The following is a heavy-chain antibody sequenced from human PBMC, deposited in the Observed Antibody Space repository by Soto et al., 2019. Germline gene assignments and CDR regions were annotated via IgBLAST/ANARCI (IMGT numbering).Heavy chain of an antibody. J-gene: IGHJ4*02. CDR1: EFTFSSYA. V-gene: IGHV3-23*01. Sequence: GGSLRLSCAASEFTFSSYAMSWVRQAPGKGLEWVSTISGSGGRTYYADSAKGRFTISRDNSSNTLHLQMNSLRVEDTAVYYCAKTLLSTSWYGLHDYVSQGTLVTVSS. CDR2: ISGSGGRT. D-gene: IGHD6-13*01. CDR3: AKTLLSTSWYGLHDY.